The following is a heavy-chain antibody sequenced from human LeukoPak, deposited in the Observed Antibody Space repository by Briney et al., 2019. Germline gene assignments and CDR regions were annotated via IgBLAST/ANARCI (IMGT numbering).Heavy chain of an antibody. V-gene: IGHV3-30-3*01. D-gene: IGHD5-12*01. Sequence: GGSLRLSCAASGFTFSSYAMHWVRRAPGKGLEWVAVISYDGSNKYYADSVKGRFTISRDNSKNTLYLQMNSLRAEDTAVYYCARDLGPQVATIRPFYGYYYGMDVWGQGTTVTVSS. J-gene: IGHJ6*02. CDR2: ISYDGSNK. CDR1: GFTFSSYA. CDR3: ARDLGPQVATIRPFYGYYYGMDV.